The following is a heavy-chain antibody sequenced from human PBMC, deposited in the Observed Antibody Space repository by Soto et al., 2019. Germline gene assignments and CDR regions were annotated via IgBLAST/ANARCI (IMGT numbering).Heavy chain of an antibody. J-gene: IGHJ4*02. Sequence: QVQLVQSGAEVKKPGASVKGSCKASGYTFTTYAVHWVRQAPGQRLEWMGWINAGYGNTKYSQKFQDRVTITRDTSASTAYMELSSLRSEDTAVYYYARGGTSTVVPNDYWGQGTLVTVSS. D-gene: IGHD1-7*01. V-gene: IGHV1-3*01. CDR2: INAGYGNT. CDR3: ARGGTSTVVPNDY. CDR1: GYTFTTYA.